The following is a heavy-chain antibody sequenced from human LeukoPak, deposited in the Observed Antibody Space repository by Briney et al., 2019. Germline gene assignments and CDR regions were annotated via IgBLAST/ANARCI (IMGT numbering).Heavy chain of an antibody. CDR1: GFTFSTYS. CDR3: ARGLAVAVAGDQNPAYYFDY. J-gene: IGHJ4*02. D-gene: IGHD6-19*01. Sequence: PGGSLRLSCAASGFTFSTYSMNWVRQTPGKGLEWVSSISSSSSYIYYADSVKGRFTISRDNAKNSLYLQMNSLRAEDTAVYYCARGLAVAVAGDQNPAYYFDYWGQGTLVTVSS. V-gene: IGHV3-21*01. CDR2: ISSSSSYI.